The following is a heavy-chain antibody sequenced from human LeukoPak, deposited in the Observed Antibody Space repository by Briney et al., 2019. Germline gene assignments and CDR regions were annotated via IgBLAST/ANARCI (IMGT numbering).Heavy chain of an antibody. CDR2: ISWNSGSI. CDR1: GFTFDDYA. Sequence: PGRSLRLSCAASGFTFDDYAMHWARQAPGKGLEWVSGISWNSGSIGYADSVKGRFTISRDNAKNSLYLQMNSLRAEDTALYYCAKDLPGGNDYWGQGTLVTVSS. V-gene: IGHV3-9*01. D-gene: IGHD3-16*01. CDR3: AKDLPGGNDY. J-gene: IGHJ4*02.